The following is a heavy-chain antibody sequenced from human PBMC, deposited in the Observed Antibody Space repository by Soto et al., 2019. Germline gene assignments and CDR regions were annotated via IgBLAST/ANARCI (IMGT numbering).Heavy chain of an antibody. CDR2: IDWDDDK. D-gene: IGHD2-15*01. CDR1: GFSLSTSGMR. CDR3: ARMFHCSGGTCPFDY. J-gene: IGHJ4*02. Sequence: SGPTLVNPTQTLTLTCTFSGFSLSTSGMRVSWIRQPPGRALEWLARIDWDDDKFYNTSLKTRLTISKDSSKNQVVLTMTNMDPVDTATYYCARMFHCSGGTCPFDYWGQGALVTVSS. V-gene: IGHV2-70*04.